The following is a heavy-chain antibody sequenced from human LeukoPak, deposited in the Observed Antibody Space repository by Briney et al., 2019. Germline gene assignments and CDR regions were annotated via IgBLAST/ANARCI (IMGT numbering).Heavy chain of an antibody. J-gene: IGHJ4*02. Sequence: QSGGSLRLSCAASGFTFSSYEMNWVRQAPGKGLEWVSYISSSGSTIYYADSVKGRFTISRDNAKNTLYLQMNSLRAEDTAIYYCAREIQAPGKTLDYWGQGALVTVSS. V-gene: IGHV3-48*03. CDR2: ISSSGSTI. CDR1: GFTFSSYE. CDR3: AREIQAPGKTLDY.